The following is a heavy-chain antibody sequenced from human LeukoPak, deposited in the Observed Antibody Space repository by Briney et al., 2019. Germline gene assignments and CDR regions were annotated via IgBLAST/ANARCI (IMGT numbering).Heavy chain of an antibody. Sequence: ASVKVSCKASGYTFTSYGISWVRQAPGQGLEWMGWISAYNGNTNYAQKLQGRVTMTTDTSTSTAYMELRSLRSDDTAVYYCARTTVDYYDSSGYYLYWGQGTLVTVSS. CDR1: GYTFTSYG. CDR3: ARTTVDYYDSSGYYLY. D-gene: IGHD3-22*01. V-gene: IGHV1-18*01. J-gene: IGHJ4*02. CDR2: ISAYNGNT.